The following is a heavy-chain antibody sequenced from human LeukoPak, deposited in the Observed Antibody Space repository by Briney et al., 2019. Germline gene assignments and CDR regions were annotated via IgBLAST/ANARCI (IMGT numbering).Heavy chain of an antibody. CDR1: GYTFTSYG. J-gene: IGHJ3*02. V-gene: IGHV1-18*01. Sequence: GASVKVSCKTSGYTFTSYGISWVRQAPGQGLEWMGWISAYNGNTNYAQKLQGRVTMTTDTSTSTAYMELRSLRSDDTAVYYCASSAAPLNDAFDIWGQGTMVTVSS. D-gene: IGHD2-2*01. CDR3: ASSAAPLNDAFDI. CDR2: ISAYNGNT.